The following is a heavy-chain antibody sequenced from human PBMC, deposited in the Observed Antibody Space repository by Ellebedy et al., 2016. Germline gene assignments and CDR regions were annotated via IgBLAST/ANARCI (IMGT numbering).Heavy chain of an antibody. CDR2: IYYSGDT. J-gene: IGHJ5*02. V-gene: IGHV4-39*02. CDR1: GGSIRSNSSY. Sequence: SETLSLTXTVSGGSIRSNSSYWGWIRQPPGKGLEWIGTIYYSGDTYYTPSLKSRVTMSVDTSRNHFSLKLSSVTAADTAVYYCARRLSIGISGLGWFDPWGQGTLVTVSS. D-gene: IGHD1-14*01. CDR3: ARRLSIGISGLGWFDP.